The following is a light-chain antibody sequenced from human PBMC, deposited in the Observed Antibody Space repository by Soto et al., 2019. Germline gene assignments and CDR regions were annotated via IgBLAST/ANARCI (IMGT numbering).Light chain of an antibody. CDR2: EDD. V-gene: IGLV2-23*01. J-gene: IGLJ1*01. CDR3: CSYAGSSTYV. CDR1: KNDVGFYKY. Sequence: QSALTQAASVSGSPGQSITLSCTGTKNDVGFYKYVSWYQRHPGSAPTLLIFEDDQRPSGVSSRFSASKSGNTASLTISGLQAEDEAEYTCCSYAGSSTYVFGSGTKVTVL.